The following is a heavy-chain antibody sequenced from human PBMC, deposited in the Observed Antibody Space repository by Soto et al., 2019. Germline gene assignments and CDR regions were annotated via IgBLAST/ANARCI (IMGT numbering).Heavy chain of an antibody. CDR3: ARSSYSTTPRGGFDP. D-gene: IGHD4-4*01. J-gene: IGHJ5*02. V-gene: IGHV4-30-2*01. CDR1: GGSISSGGYS. CDR2: IYHSGST. Sequence: SETLSLTCAVSGGSISSGGYSWSWIRQPPGKGLEWIGYIYHSGSTYYNPSLKSRVTISVDRSKNQFSLKPSSVTAADTAVYYCARSSYSTTPRGGFDPWGQGTLVTVSS.